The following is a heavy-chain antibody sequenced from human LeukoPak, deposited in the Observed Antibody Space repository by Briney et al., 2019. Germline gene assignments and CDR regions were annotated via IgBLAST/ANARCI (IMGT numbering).Heavy chain of an antibody. CDR1: GGSISSYY. Sequence: SETLSLTCTASGGSISSYYWSWIRQPPGKGLEWIAYIYYSGSTNYNPSLKSRVTISVDTSNNQFSLKLSSVTAADTAVYYCARDLRGTSAMDVWGKGTTVTVSS. J-gene: IGHJ6*03. CDR2: IYYSGST. D-gene: IGHD2-2*01. V-gene: IGHV4-59*01. CDR3: ARDLRGTSAMDV.